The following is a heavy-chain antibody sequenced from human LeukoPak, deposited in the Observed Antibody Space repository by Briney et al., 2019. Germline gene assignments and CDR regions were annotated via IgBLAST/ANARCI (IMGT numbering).Heavy chain of an antibody. V-gene: IGHV4-59*01. CDR2: IYYSGSA. CDR1: GGSISSYY. D-gene: IGHD3-22*01. CDR3: ARYYYDSSGYYYAPKYYFDY. Sequence: PSETLSLTCTVSGGSISSYYWSWIRQPPGKGLEWIGFIYYSGSANYNPSLKTRVTISVDTSKNQFSLKLSSVTAADTAVYYCARYYYDSSGYYYAPKYYFDYWGQGTLVTVSS. J-gene: IGHJ4*02.